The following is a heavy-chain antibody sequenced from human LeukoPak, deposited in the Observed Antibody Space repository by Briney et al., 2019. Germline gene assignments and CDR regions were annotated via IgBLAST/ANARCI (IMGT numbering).Heavy chain of an antibody. CDR1: GHTFTSCD. D-gene: IGHD1-7*01. CDR3: ARGHNWNYVR. V-gene: IGHV1-8*01. Sequence: ASVKVSCKASGHTFTSCDINWVRQATGQGLEWMGWMNPNSGNTGYAQKFQGRVTMTRNTSISTAYMELSSLRSEDTAVYYCARGHNWNYVRWGQGTLVTVSS. CDR2: MNPNSGNT. J-gene: IGHJ4*02.